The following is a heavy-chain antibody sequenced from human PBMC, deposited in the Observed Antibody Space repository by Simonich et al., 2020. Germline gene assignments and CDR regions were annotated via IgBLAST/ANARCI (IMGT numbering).Heavy chain of an antibody. D-gene: IGHD6-13*01. CDR1: GYPFTSYG. V-gene: IGHV1-18*01. Sequence: QVQLVQSGAEVKKPGASVKVSCTAYGYPFTSYGISWVRQAPGQGREWMVWISADKGNTNSAQKLQGRGTMTTNTSTSTAYMELRSLRSDDTAVDYCARDQGGRAAAATDYWGQGTLVTVSS. CDR2: ISADKGNT. J-gene: IGHJ4*02. CDR3: ARDQGGRAAAATDY.